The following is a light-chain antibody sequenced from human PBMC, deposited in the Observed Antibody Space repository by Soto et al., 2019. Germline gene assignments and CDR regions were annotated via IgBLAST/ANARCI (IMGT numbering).Light chain of an antibody. CDR2: EVS. Sequence: DIVMTQTPLSLSVTPGQPASISCKSSQSLQDTDGKTHLYWYLQKPGQPPQLLIYEVSNRFFGVSDRFSGSGSGTDFTLKVSRVEAEDVGVFYCKQSIQYPLPFGGGTKVEIK. CDR3: KQSIQYPLP. CDR1: QSLQDTDGKTH. V-gene: IGKV2D-29*01. J-gene: IGKJ4*01.